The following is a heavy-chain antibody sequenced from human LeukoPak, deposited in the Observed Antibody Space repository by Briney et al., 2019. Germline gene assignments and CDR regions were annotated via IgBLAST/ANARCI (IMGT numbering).Heavy chain of an antibody. J-gene: IGHJ5*02. CDR3: APGSTGGTRGSWFDP. CDR2: IHYTGGT. CDR1: GVSISSSRYY. D-gene: IGHD2-8*02. V-gene: IGHV4-39*02. Sequence: SETLSLTCTVAGVSISSSRYYWGWIRQSPGRGLEWIGSIHYTGGTYYNPSLESRVTISVDTSKNHFSLKLSSVTAADTAVYFCAPGSTGGTRGSWFDPWGQGILVTVSS.